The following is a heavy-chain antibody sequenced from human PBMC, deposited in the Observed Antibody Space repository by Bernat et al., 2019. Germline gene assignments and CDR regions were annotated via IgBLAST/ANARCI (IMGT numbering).Heavy chain of an antibody. Sequence: QVQLVQSGAEVKKPGASVKVSCKASGYTFTSYGISWVRQAPGQGLEWMGWISAYNGNTNYAQKLQGRVTMTTDTSTSTAYMELRSLRSDDTAVYYCARVYVTMFRVVTSSPYVDYWGQGTLVTVSS. J-gene: IGHJ4*02. CDR3: ARVYVTMFRVVTSSPYVDY. V-gene: IGHV1-18*01. CDR2: ISAYNGNT. CDR1: GYTFTSYG. D-gene: IGHD3-3*01.